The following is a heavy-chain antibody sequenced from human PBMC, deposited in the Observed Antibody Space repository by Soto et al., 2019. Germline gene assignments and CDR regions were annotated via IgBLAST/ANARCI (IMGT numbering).Heavy chain of an antibody. CDR2: IIPIFSTA. CDR1: GGTFSSYA. Sequence: SVKVSCKASGGTFSSYAISWVRQAPGQGLEWMGGIIPIFSTANYAQKFQGRVTITADKSTSTAYMELSSLRSEDTAVYYCARAIAARLPPWFDSWGQGTLVTVSS. V-gene: IGHV1-69*06. CDR3: ARAIAARLPPWFDS. J-gene: IGHJ5*01. D-gene: IGHD6-6*01.